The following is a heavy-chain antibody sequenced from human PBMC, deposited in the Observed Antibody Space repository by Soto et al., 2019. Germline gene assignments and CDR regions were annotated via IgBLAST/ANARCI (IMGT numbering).Heavy chain of an antibody. Sequence: SETLSLTCTVSGGSIGSSTYNWGWIRQPPGRRLEWIGNIYYSGSPYYNPSLKSRVTISVDTSRNQLSLKLSSVTAADTAVYYCARSPTAVTTPRRDTFDVWGQGTMVTVSS. D-gene: IGHD4-17*01. V-gene: IGHV4-39*01. CDR1: GGSIGSSTYN. J-gene: IGHJ3*01. CDR2: IYYSGSP. CDR3: ARSPTAVTTPRRDTFDV.